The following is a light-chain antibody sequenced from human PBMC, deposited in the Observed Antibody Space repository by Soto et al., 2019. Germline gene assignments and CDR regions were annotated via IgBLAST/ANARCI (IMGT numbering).Light chain of an antibody. CDR3: QQANSFPLT. J-gene: IGKJ4*01. V-gene: IGKV1-12*01. Sequence: DLPMTQSPSSVSASVGDRVSITCRASQGISNWLAWYQQKPGRAPKLLIYTGSSLQSGVPSRFSGTGSGTDFTLTISSLQPEDVATYYWQQANSFPLTFGGGTKVEIK. CDR1: QGISNW. CDR2: TGS.